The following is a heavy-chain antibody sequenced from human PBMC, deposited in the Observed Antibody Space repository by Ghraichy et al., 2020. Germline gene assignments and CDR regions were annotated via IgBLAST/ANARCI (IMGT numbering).Heavy chain of an antibody. V-gene: IGHV3-21*01. CDR2: ISSSSSYI. Sequence: GGSLRLSCAASGFTFSSYSMNWVRQAPGKGLEWVSSISSSSSYIYYADSVKGRFTISRDNAKNSLYLQMNSLRAEDTAVYYCARDKTEPEYYFWPLRGGMDVWGQGTTVTVSS. CDR3: ARDKTEPEYYFWPLRGGMDV. D-gene: IGHD3-10*01. J-gene: IGHJ6*02. CDR1: GFTFSSYS.